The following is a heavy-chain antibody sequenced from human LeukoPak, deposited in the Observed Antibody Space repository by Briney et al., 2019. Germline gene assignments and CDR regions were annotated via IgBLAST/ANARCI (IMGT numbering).Heavy chain of an antibody. CDR3: ARVSRGSGSYSLDY. J-gene: IGHJ4*02. Sequence: SETLSLTCTVSGGSISSYYWSWIRQPPGKGLEWIGYIYYSGSTNYNPSLKSRVTISVDTSKNQFSLKLSSVTAADTAVYFCARVSRGSGSYSLDYWGRGTLVTVSS. CDR2: IYYSGST. CDR1: GGSISSYY. D-gene: IGHD1-26*01. V-gene: IGHV4-59*08.